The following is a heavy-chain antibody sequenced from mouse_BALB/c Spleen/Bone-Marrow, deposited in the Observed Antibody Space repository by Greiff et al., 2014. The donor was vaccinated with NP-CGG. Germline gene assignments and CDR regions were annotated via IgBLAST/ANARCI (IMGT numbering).Heavy chain of an antibody. D-gene: IGHD2-14*01. Sequence: QVQLQQSGAELARPGASVKLSCKASGYTFSSYWMQWVKQRPGQGLEWIGSIYPGDGDTRYTQKFKGKATLTADKSSSTAYMQLSSLASEDSAVYYCARGAYYRYDGFAYWGQGTLGTVSA. CDR3: ARGAYYRYDGFAY. CDR1: GYTFSSYW. CDR2: IYPGDGDT. J-gene: IGHJ3*01. V-gene: IGHV1-87*01.